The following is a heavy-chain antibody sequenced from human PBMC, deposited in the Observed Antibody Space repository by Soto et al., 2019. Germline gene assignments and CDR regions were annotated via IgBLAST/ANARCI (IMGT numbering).Heavy chain of an antibody. Sequence: PGESLKISCQGSGYSFTNYWIGWVRQMPGKGLEWMGIIYAGDSDTRYSPSFQGQVTISADKSISTAYLQWSSLKASDTAMYYCARPCYDTNAFPPYFFDFWGQGSQVTGSS. V-gene: IGHV5-51*01. J-gene: IGHJ4*02. CDR3: ARPCYDTNAFPPYFFDF. CDR1: GYSFTNYW. CDR2: IYAGDSDT. D-gene: IGHD2-2*01.